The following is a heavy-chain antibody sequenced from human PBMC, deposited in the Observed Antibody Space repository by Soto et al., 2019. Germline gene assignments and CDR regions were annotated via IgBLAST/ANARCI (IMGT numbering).Heavy chain of an antibody. J-gene: IGHJ6*02. Sequence: GASVKVSCKASGYTFTSYYMHWVRQAPGQGLEWMGIINPSGGSTSYAQKFQGRVTMTRDTSTSTVYMELSSLRSEDTAVYYCARDEPTGTAPWNYYYGMDVWGQGTTVTVSS. D-gene: IGHD1-1*01. CDR1: GYTFTSYY. CDR3: ARDEPTGTAPWNYYYGMDV. V-gene: IGHV1-46*01. CDR2: INPSGGST.